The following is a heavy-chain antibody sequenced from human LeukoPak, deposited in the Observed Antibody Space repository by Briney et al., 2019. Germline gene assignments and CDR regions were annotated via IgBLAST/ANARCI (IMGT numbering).Heavy chain of an antibody. J-gene: IGHJ5*02. D-gene: IGHD3-22*01. CDR2: ISYDGSNK. CDR1: GFTFSSYA. CDR3: ARDPDYYDSSGYYFDP. Sequence: GSLRLSCAASGFTFSSYAMHWVRQAPGKGLEWGAVISYDGSNKYYADSVKGRFTIPRDNSKNTLYLQMNSLRAEDTAVYYCARDPDYYDSSGYYFDPWGQGTLVTVSS. V-gene: IGHV3-30*04.